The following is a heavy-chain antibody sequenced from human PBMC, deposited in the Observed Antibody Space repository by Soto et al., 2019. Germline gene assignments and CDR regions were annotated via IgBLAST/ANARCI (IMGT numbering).Heavy chain of an antibody. CDR1: GGSFRNYY. Sequence: PSETLSLTCGVYGGSFRNYYWIWVRQLPGKGLEWIGEVNHSGEATYNPSVKGRVTISVDTSKNQFSLKMSSVTAADTAVYYCARDSSGYYWFDPWGQGTLVTISS. V-gene: IGHV4-34*01. CDR2: VNHSGEA. CDR3: ARDSSGYYWFDP. J-gene: IGHJ5*02. D-gene: IGHD3-22*01.